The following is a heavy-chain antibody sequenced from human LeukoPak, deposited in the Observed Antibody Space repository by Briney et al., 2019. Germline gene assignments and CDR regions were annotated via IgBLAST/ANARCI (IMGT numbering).Heavy chain of an antibody. D-gene: IGHD3-10*01. CDR3: ARDRHGSGIYNYYGMDV. CDR1: GYTFTSYY. Sequence: ASVKVSCKASGYTFTSYYMHWVRQAPGQGLEWMGIINPSGGSTSYAQKFQGRVTITRDTSTSTVYMEVSSLRSEDTAVYYCARDRHGSGIYNYYGMDVWGQGTTVTVSS. CDR2: INPSGGST. J-gene: IGHJ6*02. V-gene: IGHV1-46*01.